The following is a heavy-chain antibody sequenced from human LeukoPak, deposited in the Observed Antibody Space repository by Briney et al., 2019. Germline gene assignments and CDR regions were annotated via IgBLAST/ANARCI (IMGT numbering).Heavy chain of an antibody. J-gene: IGHJ4*01. D-gene: IGHD1-26*01. CDR3: ISDSEGRSGGDD. Sequence: GESLRLSCAASGFRFSAFWMHWVRQIPGKGLVWVSRISPDGSTTTYADSVTGRFTISRDNVKNTMYLQMYSLRAEDTAVYYCISDSEGRSGGDDWGQGTQVTVSS. CDR2: ISPDGSTT. CDR1: GFRFSAFW. V-gene: IGHV3-74*03.